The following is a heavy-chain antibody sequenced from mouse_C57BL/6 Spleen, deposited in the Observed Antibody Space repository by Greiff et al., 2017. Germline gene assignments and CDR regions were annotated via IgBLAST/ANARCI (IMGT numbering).Heavy chain of an antibody. Sequence: LQESGAELVKPGASVKMSCKASGYTFTTYSIEWMKQNHGQSLEWIGNFHPYNDDTKYNEKFKGKATLTVEKSSSTAYLELSRLTSDDSAVYYGARRLVGSYRYFDDWGQGTTLTVSS. CDR2: FHPYNDDT. D-gene: IGHD1-1*02. CDR3: ARRLVGSYRYFDD. CDR1: GYTFTTYS. J-gene: IGHJ2*01. V-gene: IGHV1-47*01.